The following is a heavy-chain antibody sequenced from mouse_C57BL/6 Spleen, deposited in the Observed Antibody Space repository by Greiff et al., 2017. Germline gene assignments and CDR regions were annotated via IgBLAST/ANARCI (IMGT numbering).Heavy chain of an antibody. CDR3: ARDYYGSIPWYFDV. CDR2: ISYDGSN. Sequence: EVKLQESGPGLVKPSQSLSLTCSVTGYSITSGYYWNWIRQFPGNKLEWMGYISYDGSNNYNPSLKNRISITRDTSKNQFFLKLNSVPTEDTATYYCARDYYGSIPWYFDVWGTGTTVTVSS. J-gene: IGHJ1*03. V-gene: IGHV3-6*01. D-gene: IGHD1-1*01. CDR1: GYSITSGYY.